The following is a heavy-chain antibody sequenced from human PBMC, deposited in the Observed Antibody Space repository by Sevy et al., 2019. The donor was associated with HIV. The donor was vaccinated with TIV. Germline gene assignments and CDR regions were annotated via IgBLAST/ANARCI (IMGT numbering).Heavy chain of an antibody. D-gene: IGHD1-7*01. CDR3: ARGAFRELLPNGLDS. Sequence: GGSLRLSCAASGFTFSSHTMLWVRQAPGKGLEYVSAISPNGGRTYSANSVKVRFTISRDNSNDMLYLKMDSLRNEDMAVYYCARGAFRELLPNGLDSWGQGTLVTVSS. V-gene: IGHV3-64*01. CDR2: ISPNGGRT. CDR1: GFTFSSHT. J-gene: IGHJ4*02.